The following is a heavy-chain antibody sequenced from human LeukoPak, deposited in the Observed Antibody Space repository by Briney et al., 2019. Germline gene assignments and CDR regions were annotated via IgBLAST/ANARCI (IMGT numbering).Heavy chain of an antibody. CDR3: ARESKTDYGDYVGFDP. D-gene: IGHD4-17*01. CDR2: INTNTGNP. J-gene: IGHJ5*02. Sequence: ASVKVSCKASGYTFTSYAMNWVRQAPGQGLEWMGWINTNTGNPTYAQGFTGRFVFSLDTSVSTAYLQISSLKAEDTAVYYCARESKTDYGDYVGFDPWGQGTLVTVSS. CDR1: GYTFTSYA. V-gene: IGHV7-4-1*02.